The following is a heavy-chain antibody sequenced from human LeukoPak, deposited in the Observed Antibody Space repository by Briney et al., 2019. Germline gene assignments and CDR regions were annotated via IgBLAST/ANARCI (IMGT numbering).Heavy chain of an antibody. CDR2: INHSGST. J-gene: IGHJ4*02. CDR1: GGSFSGYY. CDR3: ARDLEYCGGDCSYYFDY. D-gene: IGHD2-21*02. Sequence: PSETLSLTCAVYGGSFSGYYWSWIRQPPGKGLEWIGEINHSGSTNYNPSLKSRVTMSVDTSKNQFSLKLSSVTAADTAVYYCARDLEYCGGDCSYYFDYWGQGTLVTVSS. V-gene: IGHV4-34*01.